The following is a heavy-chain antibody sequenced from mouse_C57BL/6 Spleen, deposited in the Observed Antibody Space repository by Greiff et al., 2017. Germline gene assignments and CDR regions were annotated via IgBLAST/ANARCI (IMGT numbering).Heavy chain of an antibody. CDR1: GFTFSDYG. V-gene: IGHV5-17*01. CDR2: ISSGSSTI. Sequence: EVKLVESGGGLVKPGGSLKLSCAASGFTFSDYGMHWVRQAPEKGLEWVAYISSGSSTIYYADTVKGRFTISRDNAKNTLFLQMTSLRSEDTAMDYCADDYGYFDVWGTGTTVTVSS. CDR3: ADDYGYFDV. J-gene: IGHJ1*03.